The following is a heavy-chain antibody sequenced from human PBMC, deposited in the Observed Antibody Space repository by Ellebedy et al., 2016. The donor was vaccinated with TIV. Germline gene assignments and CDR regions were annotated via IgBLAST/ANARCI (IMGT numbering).Heavy chain of an antibody. D-gene: IGHD5-12*01. CDR1: GYTFTGYY. CDR3: ARTRGYSGYDSYGMDV. J-gene: IGHJ6*02. CDR2: INPNSGGT. V-gene: IGHV1-2*02. Sequence: AASVKVSCKASGYTFTGYYMHWARQAPGQGLEWMGWINPNSGGTNYAQKFQGRVTMTRDTSISTAYMELSRLRSDDTAVYSCARTRGYSGYDSYGMDVWGQGTTVTVSS.